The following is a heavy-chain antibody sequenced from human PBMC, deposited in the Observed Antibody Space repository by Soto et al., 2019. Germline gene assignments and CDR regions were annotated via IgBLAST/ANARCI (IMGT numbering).Heavy chain of an antibody. CDR1: GGSISSGGYY. D-gene: IGHD3-22*01. J-gene: IGHJ6*02. V-gene: IGHV4-31*03. CDR3: AREGYDSSGYYSWGLGMDV. Sequence: QVQLQESGPGLVKPSQTLSLTCTVSGGSISSGGYYWSWIRQHPGKGLGWIGYIYYSGSTYYNPSLKSRVTISVDTSKNQFSLKLSSVTAADTAVYYCAREGYDSSGYYSWGLGMDVWGQGTTVTVSS. CDR2: IYYSGST.